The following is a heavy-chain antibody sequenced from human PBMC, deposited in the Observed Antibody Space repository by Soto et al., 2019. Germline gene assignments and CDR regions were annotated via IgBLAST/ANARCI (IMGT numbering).Heavy chain of an antibody. D-gene: IGHD3-3*01. CDR2: ISGSGGST. CDR3: ANKIPSTYYDFWSGYLNY. V-gene: IGHV3-23*01. Sequence: AGGSLRLSCAASGFTFSSYAMSWVRQAPGKGLEWVSAISGSGGSTYYADSVKGRFTISRDNSKNTLYLQMHSLRAEDTAVYYCANKIPSTYYDFWSGYLNYWGQGTLVTVSS. CDR1: GFTFSSYA. J-gene: IGHJ4*02.